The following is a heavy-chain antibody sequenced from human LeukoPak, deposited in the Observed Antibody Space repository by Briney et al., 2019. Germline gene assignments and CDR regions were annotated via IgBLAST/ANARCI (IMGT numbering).Heavy chain of an antibody. CDR2: ISSNGGST. Sequence: PGGSLRLSCAASGFTFSSYAMHWVRQAPGKGLEYVSAISSNGGSTYYADSVKGRLTISRDNSKNTLYLQMSSLRAEDTAVYYCVKDLYDSSGYYYRSFDYWGQGTLVTVSS. J-gene: IGHJ4*02. CDR3: VKDLYDSSGYYYRSFDY. CDR1: GFTFSSYA. D-gene: IGHD3-22*01. V-gene: IGHV3-64D*09.